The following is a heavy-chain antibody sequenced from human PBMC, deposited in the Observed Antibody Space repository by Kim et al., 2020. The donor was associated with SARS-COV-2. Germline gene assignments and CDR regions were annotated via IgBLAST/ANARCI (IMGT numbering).Heavy chain of an antibody. CDR3: ARAPPYDSSGYYLKYNYYYGMDV. V-gene: IGHV1-46*01. D-gene: IGHD3-22*01. J-gene: IGHJ6*02. CDR2: INPSGGDT. Sequence: ASVKVSCKASGYTFTNYFIHWVRQAPGQGLQWMGIINPSGGDTTYAQKFQGRVTMTRDTSTSTDYMELSSLRSEDTAVYYCARAPPYDSSGYYLKYNYYYGMDVWGQGTTVTVSS. CDR1: GYTFTNYF.